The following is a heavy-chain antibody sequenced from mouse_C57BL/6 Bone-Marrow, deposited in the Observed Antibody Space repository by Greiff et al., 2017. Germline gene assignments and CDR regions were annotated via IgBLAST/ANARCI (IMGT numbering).Heavy chain of an antibody. CDR2: IDPNSGGT. CDR1: GFTFTSYW. V-gene: IGHV1-72*01. CDR3: ARRGRNSEGFAY. J-gene: IGHJ3*01. Sequence: QVQLQQSGAELVKPGASVKLSCTASGFTFTSYWMHWVKQTPGRGLEWIGRIDPNSGGTTYNEKLKSKATLTVAKPTNTTYMQLSSLTSEDSAVYDCARRGRNSEGFAYWGQGTLVTVSA. D-gene: IGHD6-1*01.